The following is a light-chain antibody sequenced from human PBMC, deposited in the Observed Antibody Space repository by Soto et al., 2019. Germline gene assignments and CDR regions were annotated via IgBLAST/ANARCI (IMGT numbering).Light chain of an antibody. CDR3: QQYHKWPPYT. CDR2: GAS. V-gene: IGKV3-15*01. CDR1: QNVDIS. J-gene: IGKJ2*01. Sequence: VMTQSPATLSVSPGERATLFCRASQNVDISLAWYQQKPGQTPRLLIYGASTRATGIPARFSGSGSGTEFTLIISSLQSEDFAVYYCQQYHKWPPYTFGQGTKVEI.